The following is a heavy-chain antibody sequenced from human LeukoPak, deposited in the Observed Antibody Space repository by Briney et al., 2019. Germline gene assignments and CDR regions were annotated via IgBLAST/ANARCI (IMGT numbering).Heavy chain of an antibody. CDR2: IYYSGGT. D-gene: IGHD6-13*01. J-gene: IGHJ3*02. CDR3: ARDREASAGYDAFDI. CDR1: GGSIRSYY. Sequence: PSETLSLTCAVSGGSIRSYYWSWIRQPPGKGLEWIGYIYYSGGTNYNPSLKSRVTISVDTSKNQFSLKLNSVTAADTAVYYCARDREASAGYDAFDIWGQGTMVTVSS. V-gene: IGHV4-59*01.